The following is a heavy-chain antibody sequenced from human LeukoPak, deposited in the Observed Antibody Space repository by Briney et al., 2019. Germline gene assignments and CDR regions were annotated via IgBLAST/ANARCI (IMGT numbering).Heavy chain of an antibody. CDR1: GGSFSGYY. CDR3: ARGRNKATVTSPSFGY. V-gene: IGHV4-34*01. J-gene: IGHJ4*02. CDR2: INHSGST. Sequence: SETLSLTCAVYGGSFSGYYWSWIRQPPGKGLEWIGEINHSGSTNYNPSLKSRVTISVDTSKNQFSLKLSSVTAADTAVYYCARGRNKATVTSPSFGYWGQGTLVTVSS. D-gene: IGHD4-17*01.